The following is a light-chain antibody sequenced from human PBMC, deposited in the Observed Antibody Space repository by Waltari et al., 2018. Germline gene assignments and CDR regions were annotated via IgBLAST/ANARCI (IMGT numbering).Light chain of an antibody. J-gene: IGLJ3*02. Sequence: QSALTQPASVSGSPGQSITIPCPGTSSAVGSYALVSWYQQHPGKPPKLMIYEVSKRPSGVSNRFSGSKSGNTASLTISGLQAEDEGHYYCCSYAGNKVFWVFGGGTKLTVL. CDR3: CSYAGNKVFWV. V-gene: IGLV2-23*02. CDR1: SSAVGSYAL. CDR2: EVS.